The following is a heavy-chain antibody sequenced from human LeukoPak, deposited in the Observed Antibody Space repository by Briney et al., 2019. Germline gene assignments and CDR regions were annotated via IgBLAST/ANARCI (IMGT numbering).Heavy chain of an antibody. Sequence: ASVKVSCKASGYTFTGYYMHWVRQAPGQGLEWMGWINPNSGGTNYAQKFQGRVTMTSDTSISTAYMELSRLRSDDTAVYYCARDEGLVGATPSGYWGQGTLVTVSS. CDR1: GYTFTGYY. D-gene: IGHD1-26*01. CDR2: INPNSGGT. J-gene: IGHJ4*02. V-gene: IGHV1-2*02. CDR3: ARDEGLVGATPSGY.